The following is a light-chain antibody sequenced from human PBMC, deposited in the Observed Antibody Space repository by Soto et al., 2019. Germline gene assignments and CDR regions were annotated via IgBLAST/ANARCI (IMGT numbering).Light chain of an antibody. V-gene: IGKV4-1*01. J-gene: IGKJ1*01. CDR2: WAS. Sequence: DIVMTQSPDSLDVSLGERATINCKSSQSLLYSSNSKNYLAWYQQKPGQPPKLLIYWASTRESGVPDRFSGSGSGTDFTLTISSPQAEDVAVYYCQQYYSIPWTFGQGTKVDIK. CDR1: QSLLYSSNSKNY. CDR3: QQYYSIPWT.